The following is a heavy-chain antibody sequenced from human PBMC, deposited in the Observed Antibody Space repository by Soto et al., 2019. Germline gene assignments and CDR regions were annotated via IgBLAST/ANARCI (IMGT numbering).Heavy chain of an antibody. V-gene: IGHV4-59*08. D-gene: IGHD5-12*01. Sequence: SETLSLTCTVPGGSISSYYWSWIRQPPGKGLEWIGYIYYSGSTNYNPSLKSRVTISVDTSKNQFSLKLSSVTAADTAVYYCARLVVATHFDYWGQGTLVTSPQ. J-gene: IGHJ4*02. CDR1: GGSISSYY. CDR2: IYYSGST. CDR3: ARLVVATHFDY.